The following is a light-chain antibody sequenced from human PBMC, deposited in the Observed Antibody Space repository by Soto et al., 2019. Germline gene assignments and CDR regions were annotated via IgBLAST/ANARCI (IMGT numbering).Light chain of an antibody. CDR2: YDS. V-gene: IGLV3-21*04. J-gene: IGLJ2*01. Sequence: SYELTQSPSVSVAPGKTARITCGGNNIGTKSVHWYQQKPGQAPGLVIYYDSARPSGIPERFSGSNSENTATLTISRVEAGDEADYYCQVWDRGSETVVFGGGTKLTVL. CDR1: NIGTKS. CDR3: QVWDRGSETVV.